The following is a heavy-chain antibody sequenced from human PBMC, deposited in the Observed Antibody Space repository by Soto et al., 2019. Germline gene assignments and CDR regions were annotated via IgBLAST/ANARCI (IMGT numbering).Heavy chain of an antibody. J-gene: IGHJ4*02. D-gene: IGHD6-6*01. CDR3: TRDEYSSSSKSHYFDY. Sequence: GGSLRLSCTASGFTFGDYAMSWFRQAPGKGLEWVGFIRSKAYGGTTEHAASVKGRLTISRDDSKSIDYLQMNSLKTDDTVLYYCTRDEYSSSSKSHYFDYWGQGTLVTVSS. CDR2: IRSKAYGGTT. CDR1: GFTFGDYA. V-gene: IGHV3-49*03.